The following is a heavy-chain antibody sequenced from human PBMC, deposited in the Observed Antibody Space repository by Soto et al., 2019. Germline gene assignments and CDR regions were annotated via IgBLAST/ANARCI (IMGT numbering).Heavy chain of an antibody. CDR1: GGSFSGYY. V-gene: IGHV4-34*01. Sequence: QVQLQQWGAGLLKPSETLSLTCAVYGGSFSGYYWSWIRQPPGKGLEWIGEINHSGSTNYNPSLKSRVTISVDTSKNQFSLKLSSVTAADTAVYYCARVDIVVVPAARAGVDYWGQGNLVTVSS. D-gene: IGHD2-2*01. CDR2: INHSGST. J-gene: IGHJ4*02. CDR3: ARVDIVVVPAARAGVDY.